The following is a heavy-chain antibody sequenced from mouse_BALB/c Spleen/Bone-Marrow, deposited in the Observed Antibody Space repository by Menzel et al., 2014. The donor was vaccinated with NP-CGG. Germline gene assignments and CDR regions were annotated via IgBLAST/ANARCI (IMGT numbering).Heavy chain of an antibody. CDR2: ISYTGNT. D-gene: IGHD4-1*01. CDR3: ARSLGRFDY. J-gene: IGHJ2*01. Sequence: EVMLVESGPSLIKPSQTLSLPCSVTGDSITSGYWNWIRKFPGNELEYMGYISYTGNTYYNPSLKSRISIARDTSKNQYYLQLHSVTTEDTATYFCARSLGRFDYWGQGATLTVS. V-gene: IGHV3-8*02. CDR1: GDSITSGY.